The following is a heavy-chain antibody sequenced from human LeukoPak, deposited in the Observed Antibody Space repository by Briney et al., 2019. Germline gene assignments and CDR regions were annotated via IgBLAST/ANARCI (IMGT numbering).Heavy chain of an antibody. CDR3: ARAQRGYDFWSGYSIRYYYYYMDV. CDR2: INPNSGGT. J-gene: IGHJ6*03. V-gene: IGHV1-2*02. Sequence: ASVKVSCKASGYTFSGYYMHWVRQAPGQGLEWMGWINPNSGGTNYAQKFQGRVTMTRDTSISTAYMELSSLRSEDTAVYYCARAQRGYDFWSGYSIRYYYYYMDVWGKGTTVTVSS. D-gene: IGHD3-3*01. CDR1: GYTFSGYY.